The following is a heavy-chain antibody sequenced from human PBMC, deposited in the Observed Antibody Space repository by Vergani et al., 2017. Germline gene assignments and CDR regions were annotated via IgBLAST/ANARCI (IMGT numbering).Heavy chain of an antibody. CDR3: ARGTTLEVRSGQGTETEFDP. CDR1: GYIFTSYG. Sequence: QVQLVQSGAEVKKPGASVKVSCKASGYIFTSYGISWVRQAPGQGLEWMGWISAYNGNTNYAQKLQGRVTMTTDTSTSTAYMELRSLRSDDTAVYYCARGTTLEVRSGQGTETEFDPWGQGSLVTVSS. D-gene: IGHD3-3*01. J-gene: IGHJ5*02. CDR2: ISAYNGNT. V-gene: IGHV1-18*01.